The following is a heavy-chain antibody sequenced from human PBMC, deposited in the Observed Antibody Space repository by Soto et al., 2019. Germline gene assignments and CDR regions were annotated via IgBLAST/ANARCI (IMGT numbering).Heavy chain of an antibody. CDR2: ISGSGGST. CDR1: GFTFSSYA. Sequence: GGSLRLSCAASGFTFSSYAMSWVRQAPGKGLEWVSAISGSGGSTYYADSVKGRFTISRDNSKNTLYLQMNSLRAEDTAVYYCATSLREGSGSHYYYYYYMDVWGKGTTVTVSS. V-gene: IGHV3-23*01. D-gene: IGHD3-10*01. J-gene: IGHJ6*03. CDR3: ATSLREGSGSHYYYYYYMDV.